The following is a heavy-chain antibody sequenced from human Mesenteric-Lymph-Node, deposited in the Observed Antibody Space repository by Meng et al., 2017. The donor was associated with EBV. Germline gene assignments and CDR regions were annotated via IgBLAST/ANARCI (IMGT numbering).Heavy chain of an antibody. CDR3: TRLVATIFDY. CDR2: INTGNGNA. D-gene: IGHD5-12*01. V-gene: IGHV1-3*04. Sequence: QVHLVQSGAEVKKPGASVKVACTASGYTFPSYPLHWVRQAPGQGPEWMGWINTGNGNAKYSQKFQGRLTITGDTSATTVYMELSSLRSEDTAVYYCTRLVATIFDYWGQGALVTVSS. J-gene: IGHJ4*02. CDR1: GYTFPSYP.